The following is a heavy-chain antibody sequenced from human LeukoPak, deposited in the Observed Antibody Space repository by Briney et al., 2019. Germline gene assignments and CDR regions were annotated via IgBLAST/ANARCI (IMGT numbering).Heavy chain of an antibody. CDR2: VYYSGST. CDR1: GGSITSYY. Sequence: PSETLSLTCTVSGGSITSYYWSWIRQTPGKGLEWIGYVYYSGSTSYNPSLKSRVTISVDMSKNQYSLRLNSVTAADTALYYCARAGYSSGFCYFDYWGQGTLVTVSA. V-gene: IGHV4-59*01. J-gene: IGHJ4*02. D-gene: IGHD2-15*01. CDR3: ARAGYSSGFCYFDY.